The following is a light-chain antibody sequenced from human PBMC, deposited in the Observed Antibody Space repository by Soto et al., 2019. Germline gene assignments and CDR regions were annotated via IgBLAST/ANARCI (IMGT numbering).Light chain of an antibody. V-gene: IGKV3-15*01. CDR3: QQYNNRPPDT. Sequence: EIVMTQSPATLSVSPGERATLSCRASQSINNNLAWYQQKPGQAPRLLVYGASTRAAGIPARFSGSGSGTECRLTISSLQSEDFAVYYCQQYNNRPPDTFGQGTKLEIK. J-gene: IGKJ2*01. CDR1: QSINNN. CDR2: GAS.